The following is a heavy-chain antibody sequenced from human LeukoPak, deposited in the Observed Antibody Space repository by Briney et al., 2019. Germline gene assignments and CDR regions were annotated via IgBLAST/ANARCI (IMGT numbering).Heavy chain of an antibody. CDR1: GGSISSGGYY. CDR3: ARDSITPFGYYYGMDV. D-gene: IGHD3-3*01. Sequence: PSETLSLTCTVSGGSISSGGYYWSWIRQHPGKGLEWIGYIYYSGSTYYNPSLKSRVTISVDTFKNQFSLKLSSVTAADTAVYYCARDSITPFGYYYGMDVWGQGTTVTVSS. CDR2: IYYSGST. V-gene: IGHV4-31*03. J-gene: IGHJ6*02.